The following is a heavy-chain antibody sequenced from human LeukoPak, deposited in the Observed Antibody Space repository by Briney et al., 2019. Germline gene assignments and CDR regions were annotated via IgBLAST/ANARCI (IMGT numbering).Heavy chain of an antibody. CDR2: ITSSSTYI. V-gene: IGHV3-21*01. Sequence: GGSLRLSCAASGFTFSRYSMSWVRQAPGKGLEWVSSITSSSTYIYYIDSVKGRFTISRDNAKNSLYLQMNSLRAEDTAVYYCARGENYFQHWGQGTLVAVSS. CDR1: GFTFSRYS. D-gene: IGHD2-21*01. J-gene: IGHJ1*01. CDR3: ARGENYFQH.